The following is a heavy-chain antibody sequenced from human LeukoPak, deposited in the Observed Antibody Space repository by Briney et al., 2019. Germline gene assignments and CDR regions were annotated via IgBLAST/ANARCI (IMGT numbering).Heavy chain of an antibody. CDR2: IWYDGSNK. D-gene: IGHD6-19*01. Sequence: PGGSLRLSCAASGFTFSSSGMHWVRQAPGKGLDWVAAIWYDGSNKYYADSVKGRFTISRDNSKNTLYLQMNSLRAEDTAVYYCARGSGWYVIDYWGQGTLVTVSS. CDR3: ARGSGWYVIDY. CDR1: GFTFSSSG. J-gene: IGHJ4*02. V-gene: IGHV3-33*01.